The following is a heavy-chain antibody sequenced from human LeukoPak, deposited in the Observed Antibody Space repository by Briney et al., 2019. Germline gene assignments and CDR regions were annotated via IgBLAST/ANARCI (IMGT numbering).Heavy chain of an antibody. Sequence: SVKVSCKASGGTFSSYAISWVRQAPGQGLEWMGGIIPIFGTANYAQKFQGRVTITADESTSTAYMELSSLRSEDTAVYYCARDKGLLRYFDWLQPPDAFDIWGQGTMVTVSS. CDR2: IIPIFGTA. V-gene: IGHV1-69*01. D-gene: IGHD3-9*01. CDR3: ARDKGLLRYFDWLQPPDAFDI. J-gene: IGHJ3*02. CDR1: GGTFSSYA.